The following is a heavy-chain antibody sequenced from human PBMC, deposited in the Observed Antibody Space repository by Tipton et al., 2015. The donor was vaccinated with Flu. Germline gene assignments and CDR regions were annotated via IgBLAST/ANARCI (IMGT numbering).Heavy chain of an antibody. Sequence: PGLVKPSETLSLTCGVSGYSISSDYYWGWIRQPPGKGLEWIGEINDRGSTNYNPSLKSRVTISVDTSEKQFSLKLSSVTAADTAVYYCARTLKQQLVPGAFDIWGLGTMVTVSS. CDR2: INDRGST. D-gene: IGHD6-13*01. V-gene: IGHV4-38-2*01. J-gene: IGHJ3*02. CDR3: ARTLKQQLVPGAFDI. CDR1: GYSISSDYY.